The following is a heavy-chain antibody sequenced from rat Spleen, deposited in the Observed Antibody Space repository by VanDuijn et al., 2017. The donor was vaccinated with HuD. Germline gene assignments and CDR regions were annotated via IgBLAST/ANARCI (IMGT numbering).Heavy chain of an antibody. J-gene: IGHJ1*01. D-gene: IGHD1-11*01. CDR3: ERAGGL. CDR2: ISSSSRTI. Sequence: EVQVVESGGGLVQPGRSLKLSCVASGFTFSDYGMIWFRQAPGKGLEWVAHISSSSRTIYYADTVKGRFTISRDNAKNTLYLQLSSLRSEDTALYFCERAGGLWGPGTMVTVSS. CDR1: GFTFSDYG. V-gene: IGHV5-34*01.